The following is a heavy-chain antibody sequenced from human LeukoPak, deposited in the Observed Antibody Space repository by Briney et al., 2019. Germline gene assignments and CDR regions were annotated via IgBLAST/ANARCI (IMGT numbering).Heavy chain of an antibody. V-gene: IGHV3-21*04. D-gene: IGHD3-10*01. Sequence: SGGSLRLSCAASGFTFDSYSMNWVRQAPGKGLEWVSSISSSSNYIYYADSVKGRFTISRDNAKNSLYLQMNSLRTEDTALYYCAKDITWARGVYLDYWGQGTLVTVSS. CDR2: ISSSSNYI. J-gene: IGHJ4*02. CDR3: AKDITWARGVYLDY. CDR1: GFTFDSYS.